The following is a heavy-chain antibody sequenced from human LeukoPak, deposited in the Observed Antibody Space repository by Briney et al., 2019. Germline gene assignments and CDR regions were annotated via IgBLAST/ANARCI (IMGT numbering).Heavy chain of an antibody. CDR1: SGSISTSNYY. J-gene: IGHJ4*02. CDR2: FFLKGST. CDR3: ARKAAAGIYYFDY. D-gene: IGHD6-13*01. V-gene: IGHV4-39*07. Sequence: SETLSLTCTVSSGSISTSNYYWGWVRQPPGKALEWIGSFFLKGSTYYNPSLKSRVTMSVDTSKNQFSLKLSSVTAADTAVYYCARKAAAGIYYFDYWGQGTLVTVSS.